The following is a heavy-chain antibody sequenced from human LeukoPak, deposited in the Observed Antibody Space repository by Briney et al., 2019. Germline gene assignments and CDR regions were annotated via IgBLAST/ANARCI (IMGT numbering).Heavy chain of an antibody. D-gene: IGHD4-17*01. J-gene: IGHJ4*02. CDR3: ANVENDYGDISLTY. Sequence: SETLSLTCTVSGGSISSGDYYWSWIRQPPGKGLAWIGYIYYSGSTYYNPSLKSRVTISVDTSKNQFSLKLSSVTAADTAVYYCANVENDYGDISLTYWGQGTLVTVSS. CDR1: GGSISSGDYY. V-gene: IGHV4-30-4*01. CDR2: IYYSGST.